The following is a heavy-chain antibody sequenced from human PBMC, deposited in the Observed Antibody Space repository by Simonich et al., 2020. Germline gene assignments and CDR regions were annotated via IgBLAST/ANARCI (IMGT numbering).Heavy chain of an antibody. CDR2: MKPNIGKK. CDR1: GYTFTSYD. D-gene: IGHD1-26*01. Sequence: QVQLVQSGAEVKKPGASVKVSCKSSGYTFTSYDINWVRQATGQGLEGRGWMKPNIGKKGYAHKVQGRVTITRNTAISTAYMELSSLRSEDTAVYYCARTYSGSYYYFDYWGQGTLVTVSS. V-gene: IGHV1-8*03. CDR3: ARTYSGSYYYFDY. J-gene: IGHJ4*02.